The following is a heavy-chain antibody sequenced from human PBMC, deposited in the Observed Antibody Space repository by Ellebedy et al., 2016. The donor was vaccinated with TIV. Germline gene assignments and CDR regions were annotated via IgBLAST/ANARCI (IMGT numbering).Heavy chain of an antibody. CDR1: GYTFTSYH. J-gene: IGHJ4*02. CDR3: AREYDATYYYDY. V-gene: IGHV1-46*01. CDR2: ITPSSGST. Sequence: ASVKVSCKASGYTFTSYHIHWVRQAPGQGLEWMGIITPSSGSTSYAQKFRGRVTMTRDTSTNTVYVELSSLISEDTAVYYCAREYDATYYYDYWGQGTLVTVSS. D-gene: IGHD3-16*01.